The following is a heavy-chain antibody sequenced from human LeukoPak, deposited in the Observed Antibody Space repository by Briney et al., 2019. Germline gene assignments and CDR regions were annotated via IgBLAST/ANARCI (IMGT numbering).Heavy chain of an antibody. D-gene: IGHD3-22*01. V-gene: IGHV1-18*01. Sequence: GASVKVSCKASGYTFTSYGISWVRQAPGQGLEWMGWISGYNGYTHYAHNLQGRVTMTTDTSTSTAYMELGSLRSDDTAVYYCARDEARYSSGYYPNWFDPWGQGTLVTVSS. CDR3: ARDEARYSSGYYPNWFDP. J-gene: IGHJ5*02. CDR2: ISGYNGYT. CDR1: GYTFTSYG.